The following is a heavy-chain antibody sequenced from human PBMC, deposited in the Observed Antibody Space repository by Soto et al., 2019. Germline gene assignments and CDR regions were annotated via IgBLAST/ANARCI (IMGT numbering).Heavy chain of an antibody. Sequence: ASVKVSCKASGYTFTSYGISWERQAPGQGLEWMGWISAYNGNTNYAQKLQGRVTMTTDTSTSTAYMELRSLRSDDTAVYYCARDIRGSGDYNWGSYRYFPSDYWGQGTLVTVSS. CDR3: ARDIRGSGDYNWGSYRYFPSDY. D-gene: IGHD3-16*02. V-gene: IGHV1-18*01. J-gene: IGHJ4*02. CDR2: ISAYNGNT. CDR1: GYTFTSYG.